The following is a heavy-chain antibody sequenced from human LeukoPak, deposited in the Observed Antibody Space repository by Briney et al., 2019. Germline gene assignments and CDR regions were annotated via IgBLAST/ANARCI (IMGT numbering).Heavy chain of an antibody. D-gene: IGHD4/OR15-4a*01. J-gene: IGHJ5*02. CDR2: VYYSGST. CDR3: ARRDYAAWFDP. CDR1: GDSITSGAFY. Sequence: SETLSLTCNVSGDSITSGAFYWAWIRQSPGKGLEWIGNVYYSGSTQYNPSLRGRVSISMDSTNNQFSLNLNSVSVTETAIYYFARRDYAAWFDPWGQGTLVTVSS. V-gene: IGHV4-39*01.